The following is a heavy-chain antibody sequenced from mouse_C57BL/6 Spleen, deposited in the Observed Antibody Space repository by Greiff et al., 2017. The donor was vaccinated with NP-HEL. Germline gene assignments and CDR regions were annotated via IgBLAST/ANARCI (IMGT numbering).Heavy chain of an antibody. J-gene: IGHJ3*01. CDR2: IDPETGGT. Sequence: VQLQQSGAELVRPGASVTLSCKASGYTFTDYEMHWVKQTPVHGLEWIGAIDPETGGTAYNQKFKGKAILTADKSSSTAYMELRSLTSEDSAVYYCTRQEGDGYYAYWGQGTLVTVSA. V-gene: IGHV1-15*01. CDR3: TRQEGDGYYAY. CDR1: GYTFTDYE. D-gene: IGHD2-3*01.